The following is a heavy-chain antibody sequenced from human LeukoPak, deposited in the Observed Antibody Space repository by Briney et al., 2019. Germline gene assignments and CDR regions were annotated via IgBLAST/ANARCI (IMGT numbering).Heavy chain of an antibody. CDR2: INHSGST. CDR1: GGSFSGYY. V-gene: IGHV4-34*01. CDR3: ARVGYCSSTSCYD. J-gene: IGHJ4*02. Sequence: SETLSLTCAVYGGSFSGYYWSWIRQPPGKGLEWIGEINHSGSTNYNPSLKSRVTISVDTSKNQFSLKLSSVTAADTAVYYCARVGYCSSTSCYDWGQGTLVTVSS. D-gene: IGHD2-2*01.